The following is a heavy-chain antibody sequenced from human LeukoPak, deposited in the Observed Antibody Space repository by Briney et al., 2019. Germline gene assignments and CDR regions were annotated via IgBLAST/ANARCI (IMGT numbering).Heavy chain of an antibody. D-gene: IGHD6-19*01. Sequence: PGGSLRLSCAASGFTFSKYSMNWVRQAPGKGLEWVSYISSSSTTIYYADSVKGRFTISRDNSKNTLYLQMNSLRAEDTAVYYCARGGVYSSGSYYLYYFDYWGQGTLVTVSS. J-gene: IGHJ4*02. CDR1: GFTFSKYS. V-gene: IGHV3-48*01. CDR2: ISSSSTTI. CDR3: ARGGVYSSGSYYLYYFDY.